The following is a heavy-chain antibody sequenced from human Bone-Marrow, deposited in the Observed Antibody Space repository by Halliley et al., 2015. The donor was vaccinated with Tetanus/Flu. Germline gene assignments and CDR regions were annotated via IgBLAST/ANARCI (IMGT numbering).Heavy chain of an antibody. Sequence: EGSSTSYADAVKGRFTISRDNAKNTLYLQMNGLGAEDTAVYYCARRREGGSSTAFDIWGQGTMVTVSS. CDR2: EGSST. CDR3: ARRREGGSSTAFDI. V-gene: IGHV3-74*01. J-gene: IGHJ3*02. D-gene: IGHD6-6*01.